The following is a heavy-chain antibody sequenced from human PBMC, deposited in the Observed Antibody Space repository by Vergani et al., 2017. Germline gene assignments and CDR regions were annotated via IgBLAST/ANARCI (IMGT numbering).Heavy chain of an antibody. D-gene: IGHD6-13*01. CDR3: ARHKEQLVPGNYYYYYYMDV. CDR2: IYYSGST. CDR1: GGSIRSTFYY. V-gene: IGHV4-39*01. J-gene: IGHJ6*03. Sequence: LQEPGPGLVRPSETLSLTCTVSGGSIRSTFYYWGWIRQPPGKGLEWIGTIYYSGSTYYNPSLKSRVTISVDTSKNQFSLKLNSVTAADTAVYYCARHKEQLVPGNYYYYYYMDVWGKGTTVTVSS.